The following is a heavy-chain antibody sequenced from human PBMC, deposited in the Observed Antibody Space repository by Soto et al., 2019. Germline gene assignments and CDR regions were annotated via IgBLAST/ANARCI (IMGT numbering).Heavy chain of an antibody. D-gene: IGHD3-22*01. CDR2: IYHSGST. CDR1: GYSISSGYY. CDR3: ARTYYYDSSGYSDAFDI. V-gene: IGHV4-38-2*01. J-gene: IGHJ3*02. Sequence: PSETLSLTCAVSGYSISSGYYWGWIRQPPGKGLEWIGSIYHSGSTYYNPSLKSRVTISVDTSKNQFSLKLSSVTAADTAVYYCARTYYYDSSGYSDAFDIWGQGTMVTVSS.